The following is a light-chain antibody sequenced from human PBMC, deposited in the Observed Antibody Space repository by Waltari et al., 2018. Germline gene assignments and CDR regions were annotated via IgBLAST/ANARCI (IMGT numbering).Light chain of an antibody. Sequence: DIQMTQSPSSLSASVGDRVTITCRASQGISTYLAWYQQKPGKVPKLLIYAASTLQSGVPSRFSGSGSGTDFTLTISSLQPEDVATYYCQKYNSAPNFGPGTKVDIK. CDR3: QKYNSAPN. CDR2: AAS. CDR1: QGISTY. V-gene: IGKV1-27*01. J-gene: IGKJ3*01.